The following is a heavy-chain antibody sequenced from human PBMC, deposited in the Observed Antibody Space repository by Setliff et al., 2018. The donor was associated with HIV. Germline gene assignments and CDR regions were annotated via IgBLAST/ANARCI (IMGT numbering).Heavy chain of an antibody. Sequence: GESLKISCKGSGYSFTSYWIGWVRQMPGKGLEWMGIIYPADSHTSYRPSFHGQVTISADKSITTAYLQWSSLKASDTAVYYCARDGPLEGSYRYYYYYMDVWGKGTTVTVSS. D-gene: IGHD3-10*01. J-gene: IGHJ6*03. V-gene: IGHV5-51*01. CDR1: GYSFTSYW. CDR3: ARDGPLEGSYRYYYYYMDV. CDR2: IYPADSHT.